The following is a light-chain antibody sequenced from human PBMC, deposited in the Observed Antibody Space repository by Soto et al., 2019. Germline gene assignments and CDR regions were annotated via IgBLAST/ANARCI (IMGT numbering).Light chain of an antibody. J-gene: IGKJ1*01. V-gene: IGKV3-20*01. CDR2: GAS. CDR1: QSVDSTF. CDR3: QQYMSSVT. Sequence: EIVLTQSPGSLSLSPGERATLSCRASQSVDSTFFAWYQKKPGQAPRLLIYGASKRATRVPDRLSGSGSGTDISLTISRLEPEDFALYYCQQYMSSVTFGQGTKVEI.